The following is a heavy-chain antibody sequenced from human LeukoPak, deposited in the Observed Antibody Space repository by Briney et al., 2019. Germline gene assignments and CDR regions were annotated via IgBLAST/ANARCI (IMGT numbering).Heavy chain of an antibody. Sequence: SQTLSLTCAISGDSVSSNIAAWNWIRQSPSRGLEWLGRTYYRSKWYNDYAVSVKSRITINPDTSKNQFSLQLNSVTPEDTAVYYCARDPRRVRSSGWYFDYWGQGTLVTVSS. J-gene: IGHJ4*02. CDR1: GDSVSSNIAA. CDR2: TYYRSKWYN. D-gene: IGHD6-19*01. CDR3: ARDPRRVRSSGWYFDY. V-gene: IGHV6-1*01.